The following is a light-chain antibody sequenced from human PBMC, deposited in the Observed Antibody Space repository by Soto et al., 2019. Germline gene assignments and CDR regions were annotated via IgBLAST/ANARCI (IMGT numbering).Light chain of an antibody. CDR2: EVS. CDR1: SSDVGGYNY. V-gene: IGLV2-14*01. Sequence: QSALTQPASVSGSPGQSITISCTGTSSDVGGYNYVSWYQQHPGKAPKLMVYEVSNRPSGVSNRFSGSKSGNTASLTISRLQAEDEADYHCSSYTSITTSVFGTGTKVTVL. J-gene: IGLJ1*01. CDR3: SSYTSITTSV.